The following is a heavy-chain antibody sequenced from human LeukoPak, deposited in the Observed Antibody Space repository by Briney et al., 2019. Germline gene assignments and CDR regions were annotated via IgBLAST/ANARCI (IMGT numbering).Heavy chain of an antibody. CDR1: GYTFTDYY. CDR3: AREMVRGVMLDYYYYYMDV. J-gene: IGHJ6*03. D-gene: IGHD3-10*01. CDR2: INPNSGVT. Sequence: ASVKVSCKASGYTFTDYYIHWVRQAPGQGLEWMGRINPNSGVTNYAQKFQGRVTITADESTSTAYMELSSLRSEDTAVYYCAREMVRGVMLDYYYYYMDVWGKGTTVTVSS. V-gene: IGHV1-2*06.